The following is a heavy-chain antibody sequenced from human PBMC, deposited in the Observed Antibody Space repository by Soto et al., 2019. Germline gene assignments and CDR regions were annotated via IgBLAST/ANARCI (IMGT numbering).Heavy chain of an antibody. CDR1: GFTFSSYG. Sequence: QVQLVESGGGVVQPGRSLRLSCAASGFTFSSYGMHWVRQAPGKGLEWVAVISYDGSNKYYADSVKGRFTISRDNSKNTLYLPMNSLRAEDTAVYYCAKLAYGGNTGDYWGQGTLVTVSS. V-gene: IGHV3-30*18. D-gene: IGHD4-17*01. J-gene: IGHJ4*02. CDR3: AKLAYGGNTGDY. CDR2: ISYDGSNK.